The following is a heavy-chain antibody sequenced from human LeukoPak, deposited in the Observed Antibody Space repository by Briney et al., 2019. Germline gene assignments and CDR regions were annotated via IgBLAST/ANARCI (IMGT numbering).Heavy chain of an antibody. CDR1: GYTFTSYW. V-gene: IGHV5-51*01. D-gene: IGHD3-9*01. CDR2: IYPGDSDT. Sequence: ESLKISCQGSGYTFTSYWIGWVRQMPVKGLEWMGSIYPGDSDTRYSPSFQGQVTISADKSISTAYLQWSSLKASDTAMYYCASSHILTGSGGFDYWGQGTLVTVSS. J-gene: IGHJ4*02. CDR3: ASSHILTGSGGFDY.